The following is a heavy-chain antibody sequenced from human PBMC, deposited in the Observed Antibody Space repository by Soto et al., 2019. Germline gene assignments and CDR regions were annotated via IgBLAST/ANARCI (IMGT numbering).Heavy chain of an antibody. J-gene: IGHJ4*02. D-gene: IGHD4-4*01. CDR1: CGSISSYY. CDR2: IYYSGST. V-gene: IGHV4-59*01. CDR3: ARSPYYSNFDY. Sequence: SETLSLTCTVSCGSISSYYWIWIRQPPGKGLEWIGYIYYSGSTNYNPSLKSRVTISVDTSKNQFSLKLSSVTAADTAVYYCARSPYYSNFDYWGQGTLVTVSS.